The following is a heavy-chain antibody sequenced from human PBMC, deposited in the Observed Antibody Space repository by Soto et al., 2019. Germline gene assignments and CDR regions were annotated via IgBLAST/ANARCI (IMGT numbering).Heavy chain of an antibody. CDR2: IYYRGST. CDR3: ARQQLLPFYYALDV. CDR1: GGSISGYY. J-gene: IGHJ6*02. Sequence: SETLSLTCTVSGGSISGYYWSWIRQSPGKGLEYIGYIYYRGSTNYNPSLKSRVTMSVDTSRNQFSLKVNSVTAADTAVYYCARQQLLPFYYALDVWGQGTTVTVSS. D-gene: IGHD6-13*01. V-gene: IGHV4-59*01.